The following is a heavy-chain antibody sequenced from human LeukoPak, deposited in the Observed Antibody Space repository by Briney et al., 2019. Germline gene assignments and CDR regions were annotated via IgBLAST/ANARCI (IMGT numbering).Heavy chain of an antibody. CDR3: ARFYSSGCDY. CDR2: IYYSGST. Sequence: PSETLSLTCTVSGGSISSYYWSWIRQPPGKGLEWIGYIYYSGSTNYNPSLKSRVTISVDTSKDQFSLKLSSVTAADTAVYYCARFYSSGCDYWGQGTLVTVSS. V-gene: IGHV4-59*01. J-gene: IGHJ4*02. CDR1: GGSISSYY. D-gene: IGHD6-19*01.